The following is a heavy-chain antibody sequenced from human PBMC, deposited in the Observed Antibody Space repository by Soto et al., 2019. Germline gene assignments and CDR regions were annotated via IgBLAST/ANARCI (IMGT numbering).Heavy chain of an antibody. Sequence: GGSLRLSCAASGFTFSSYAMSWVRQAPGKGLEWVSAISGGGGSTYYADSVKGRFTISRDNSKNTLYLQMNSLRAEDTAVYYCAKDSSFGEYYDSSGYPDYWGQGTLVTVSS. V-gene: IGHV3-23*01. D-gene: IGHD3-22*01. CDR3: AKDSSFGEYYDSSGYPDY. CDR1: GFTFSSYA. J-gene: IGHJ4*02. CDR2: ISGGGGST.